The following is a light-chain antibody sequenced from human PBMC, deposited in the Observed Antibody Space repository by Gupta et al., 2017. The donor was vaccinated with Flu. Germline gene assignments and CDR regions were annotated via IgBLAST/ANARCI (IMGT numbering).Light chain of an antibody. CDR1: QSLENN. J-gene: IGKJ1*01. CDR3: QQYHVWPET. CDR2: AAS. Sequence: GQRITLSCRASQSLENNLVWYQMRPGQAPRLLMYAASTRATGVPGRFSGSGSGTEFTLTVSSLQSDDLGFYYCQQYHVWPETFGQGTKVEL. V-gene: IGKV3-15*01.